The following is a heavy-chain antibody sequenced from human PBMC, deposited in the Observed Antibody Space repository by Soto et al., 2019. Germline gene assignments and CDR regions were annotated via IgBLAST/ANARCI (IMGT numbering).Heavy chain of an antibody. D-gene: IGHD5-12*01. CDR1: GYTFTSYG. CDR2: ISAYYGNT. J-gene: IGHJ6*03. CDR3: ARGYSGYDYYYYYYMDV. V-gene: IGHV1-18*01. Sequence: ASVKVSCKASGYTFTSYGISWVRQAPGQGLEWMGWISAYYGNTNYAQKLQGRVTMTTDTSTSTAYMELRSLRSDDTAVYYCARGYSGYDYYYYYYMDVWGKGTTVTVSS.